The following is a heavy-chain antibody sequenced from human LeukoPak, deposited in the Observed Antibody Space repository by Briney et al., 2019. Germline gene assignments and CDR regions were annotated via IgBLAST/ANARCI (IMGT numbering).Heavy chain of an antibody. J-gene: IGHJ6*02. CDR3: ASSYCSSTSRYYYYYGMDV. CDR1: GFTFSSYS. CDR2: ISSSSGYI. V-gene: IGHV3-21*01. Sequence: GGSLRLSCAASGFTFSSYSMNWVRQAPGKGLEWVSSISSSSGYIYYADSVKGRFTISRDNAKNSLYLQMNSLRAEDTAVYYCASSYCSSTSRYYYYYGMDVWGQGTTVTVSS. D-gene: IGHD2-2*01.